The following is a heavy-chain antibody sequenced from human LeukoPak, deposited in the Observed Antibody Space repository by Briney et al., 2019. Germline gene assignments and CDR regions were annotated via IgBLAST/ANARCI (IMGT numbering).Heavy chain of an antibody. Sequence: GGSLRLSCAASGFTFNSYWMHWVRQAPGKGLVWVSRINSDGSSTTYADSVKGRFTISRDNAKNTLYLQMNSLTAEDTAVYYCARDPSYYYYGMDVWGQGTTVTVSS. CDR2: INSDGSST. CDR3: ARDPSYYYYGMDV. V-gene: IGHV3-74*01. CDR1: GFTFNSYW. J-gene: IGHJ6*02.